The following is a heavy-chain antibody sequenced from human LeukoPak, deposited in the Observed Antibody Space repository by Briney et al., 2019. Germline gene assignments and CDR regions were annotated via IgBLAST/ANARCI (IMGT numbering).Heavy chain of an antibody. V-gene: IGHV3-23*01. CDR3: AKGPRDSSGYYYSYYYYYMDV. Sequence: PGGSLRLSCAASGFTFSSYAMSWVRQAPGKGLEWVSAISGSGGSTYYADSVKGRFTISRDNSKNTLYLQMNSLRAEDTAVYYCAKGPRDSSGYYYSYYYYYMDVWGKGTTVTVSS. CDR2: ISGSGGST. J-gene: IGHJ6*03. CDR1: GFTFSSYA. D-gene: IGHD3-22*01.